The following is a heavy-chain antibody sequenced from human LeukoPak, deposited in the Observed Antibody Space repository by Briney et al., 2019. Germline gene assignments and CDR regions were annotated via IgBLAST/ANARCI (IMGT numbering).Heavy chain of an antibody. D-gene: IGHD3-10*01. CDR1: GGSISSSNW. CDR3: ARGDWDYYGSGSYQYYFDY. CDR2: IYHSGST. V-gene: IGHV4-4*02. J-gene: IGHJ4*02. Sequence: PSETLSLTCAVSGGSISSSNWWSWVRQPPGKGLEWIGEIYHSGSTYYNPSLKSRVTISVDTSKNQFSLKLSSVTAADTAVYYCARGDWDYYGSGSYQYYFDYWGQGTLVTVSS.